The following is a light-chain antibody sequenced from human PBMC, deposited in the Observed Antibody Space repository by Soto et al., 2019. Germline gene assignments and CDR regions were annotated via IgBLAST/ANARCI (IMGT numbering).Light chain of an antibody. CDR1: QSISTW. V-gene: IGKV1-5*03. J-gene: IGKJ1*01. Sequence: DIQMTQSPSTLSTSVGVRVTITCRASQSISTWLAWYQQKPGKAPKLLIYKASTLESGVPSRFSGSGSGTDFTLTISSLQADDFATYYCQEYTDDPRTFGQGTKVDIK. CDR2: KAS. CDR3: QEYTDDPRT.